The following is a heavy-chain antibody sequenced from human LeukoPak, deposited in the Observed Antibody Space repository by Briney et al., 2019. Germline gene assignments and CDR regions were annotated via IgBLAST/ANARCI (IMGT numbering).Heavy chain of an antibody. CDR3: ARVSRGYIYGSFDY. Sequence: SVKVSCKASGFTFSTSAIQWVRQARGQRLEWIGWIVVGSGNTNYAQTFQERVTITRDMSTNTAYMELGSLRSEDTAVYYCARVSRGYIYGSFDYWGQGTLVTVSS. CDR1: GFTFSTSA. CDR2: IVVGSGNT. V-gene: IGHV1-58*02. J-gene: IGHJ4*02. D-gene: IGHD5-18*01.